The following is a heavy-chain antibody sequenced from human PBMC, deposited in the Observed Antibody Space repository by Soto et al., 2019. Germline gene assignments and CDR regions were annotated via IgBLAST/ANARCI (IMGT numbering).Heavy chain of an antibody. CDR2: ISASGGST. V-gene: IGHV3-23*01. CDR3: AKAHGRYSPFDY. J-gene: IGHJ4*02. Sequence: EVQLLESGGGLVQPGGSLRLSWAASGFTFGSYAMSWVRQAPGKGLEWVSAISASGGSTYYADSVKGRFTISRDNSKNTLYLQMNSLRAEDTAVYYCAKAHGRYSPFDYWGQGTLVTVSS. CDR1: GFTFGSYA. D-gene: IGHD1-1*01.